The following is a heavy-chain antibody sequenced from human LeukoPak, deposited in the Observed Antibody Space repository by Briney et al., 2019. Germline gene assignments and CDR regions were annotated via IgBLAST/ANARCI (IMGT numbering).Heavy chain of an antibody. V-gene: IGHV4-34*01. Sequence: SETLSLTCAVYGGYFSGYYWSWIRQPPGKGLERIREINHSGSTNYNPSLKSRVTISVDTSKNQFSLKLSSVTAADTAVYYCARGGGGTWRWPRNFDYWGQGTLVTVSS. J-gene: IGHJ4*02. CDR1: GGYFSGYY. D-gene: IGHD5-12*01. CDR2: INHSGST. CDR3: ARGGGGTWRWPRNFDY.